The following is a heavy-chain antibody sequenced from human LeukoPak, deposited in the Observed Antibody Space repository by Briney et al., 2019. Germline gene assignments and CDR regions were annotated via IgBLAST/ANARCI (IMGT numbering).Heavy chain of an antibody. CDR2: IYSGGST. J-gene: IGHJ4*02. Sequence: GGSLRLSCAASGFTVSSNYMSWVRQAPGKGLEWVSVIYSGGSTYYADSVKGRFTISRDNSKNTLYLQMNSLRAEDTAVYYCARVYRYCSGGSCYYLDYWGQGTLVTVFS. V-gene: IGHV3-53*01. CDR1: GFTVSSNY. D-gene: IGHD2-15*01. CDR3: ARVYRYCSGGSCYYLDY.